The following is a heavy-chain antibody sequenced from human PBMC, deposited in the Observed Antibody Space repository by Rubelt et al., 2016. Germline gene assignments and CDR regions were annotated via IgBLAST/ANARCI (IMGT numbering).Heavy chain of an antibody. CDR3: AHKPPIAVAGTPSFDY. CDR1: GFSLSTSGVG. CDR2: IYWDDDK. D-gene: IGHD6-19*01. Sequence: QITLNESGPTLVKPTQTLTLTCTFSGFSLSTSGVGVGWIRQPPGKALEWLGLIYWDDDKRFNSSLKSRLTITKDTSKNQVILTMTNMDPVDTATYYCAHKPPIAVAGTPSFDYWGQEAPVTVSS. V-gene: IGHV2-5*02. J-gene: IGHJ4*02.